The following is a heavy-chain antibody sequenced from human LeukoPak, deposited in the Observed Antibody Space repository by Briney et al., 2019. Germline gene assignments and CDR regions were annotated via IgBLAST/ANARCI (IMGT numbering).Heavy chain of an antibody. CDR1: GYTFTSYD. CDR2: INPNSGGT. CDR3: ARVRYGDYAGDY. D-gene: IGHD4-17*01. Sequence: ASVKVSCKASGYTFTSYDINWVRQAPGQGLEWMGWINPNSGGTNYAQKFQGRVTMTRDTSISTAYMELSRLRSDDTAVYYCARVRYGDYAGDYWGQGTLVTVSS. V-gene: IGHV1-2*02. J-gene: IGHJ4*02.